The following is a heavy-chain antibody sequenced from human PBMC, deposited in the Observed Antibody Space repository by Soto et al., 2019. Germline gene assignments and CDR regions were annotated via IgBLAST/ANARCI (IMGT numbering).Heavy chain of an antibody. V-gene: IGHV5-51*01. D-gene: IGHD3-9*01. CDR1: GFNFPTFW. CDR3: ARPPLYDILTGTEFDY. J-gene: IGHJ4*02. CDR2: IYPDDSDT. Sequence: PGESLKISCKHSGFNFPTFWIAWVRQMPGKGLEWMGTIYPDDSDTRYSPSFQGQVTISADKSISTAYLQWSSLKASDTAMYYCARPPLYDILTGTEFDYWGQGTLVTVSS.